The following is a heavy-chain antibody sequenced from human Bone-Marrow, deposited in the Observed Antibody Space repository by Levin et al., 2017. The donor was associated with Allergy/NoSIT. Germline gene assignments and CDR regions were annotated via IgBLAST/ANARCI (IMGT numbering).Heavy chain of an antibody. CDR1: GLTVTSHC. J-gene: IGHJ4*02. Sequence: GGSLRLSCAASGLTVTSHCMTWVRQAPGKGLEWVAFIYRDGTTFYADSVKGRVTISRDSSKNTWYLQMNSLSVEDTAVYYCASRPSDHESFVFDYWGQGTLVTVSS. CDR2: IYRDGTT. D-gene: IGHD5-12*01. CDR3: ASRPSDHESFVFDY. V-gene: IGHV3-53*01.